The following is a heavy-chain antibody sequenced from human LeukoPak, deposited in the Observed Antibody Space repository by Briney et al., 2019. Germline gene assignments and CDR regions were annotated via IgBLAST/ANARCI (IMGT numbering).Heavy chain of an antibody. CDR3: ARIAVVTATSVYFDY. Sequence: SETLSLTCTVSGGSISSGGYYWSWIRQHPGKGLEWIGYIYYSGSTYYNPSLKSRVTISVDTSKNQFSLKLSSVTAADRAVYYCARIAVVTATSVYFDYWGQGTLVTVSS. J-gene: IGHJ4*02. V-gene: IGHV4-31*03. D-gene: IGHD2-21*02. CDR2: IYYSGST. CDR1: GGSISSGGYY.